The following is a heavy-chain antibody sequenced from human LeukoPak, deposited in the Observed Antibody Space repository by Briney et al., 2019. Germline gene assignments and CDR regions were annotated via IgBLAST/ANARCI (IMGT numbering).Heavy chain of an antibody. J-gene: IGHJ4*02. CDR2: IKQDGSEK. V-gene: IGHV3-7*04. CDR1: GFTFSSYW. Sequence: GGSLRLSCAASGFTFSSYWMSWVRQAPGKGLEWVANIKQDGSEKYYVDSVKGRFAISRDNAKNSLYLQMNSLRAEDTAVYYCARGTIAAAGYYYFDYWGQGTQVTVSS. CDR3: ARGTIAAAGYYYFDY. D-gene: IGHD6-13*01.